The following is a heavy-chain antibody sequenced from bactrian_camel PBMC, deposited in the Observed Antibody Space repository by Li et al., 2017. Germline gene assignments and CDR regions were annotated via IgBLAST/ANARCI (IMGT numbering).Heavy chain of an antibody. D-gene: IGHD1*01. CDR1: GLPYNRCT. J-gene: IGHJ4*01. CDR2: IFTDGSS. CDR3: AAGVEVSRTHYSHWRCAYDY. V-gene: IGHV3S10*01. Sequence: DVQLVESGGGLVQPGGSLRLSCSASGLPYNRCTMNWYRQAPRKERELVSSIFTDGSSAYADSVKGRFTISRDNAKNTLYLQMVGLKTEDTGVYYCAAGVEVSRTHYSHWRCAYDYSGQGTQVTVS.